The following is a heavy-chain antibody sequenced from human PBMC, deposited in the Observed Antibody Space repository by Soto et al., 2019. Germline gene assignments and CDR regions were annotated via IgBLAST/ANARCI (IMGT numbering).Heavy chain of an antibody. Sequence: SETLSLTCAVYGGSFSGYYGSWIRQPPGKGLEWIGEINHSGSTNYNPSLKSRVTISVDTSKNQFSLKLSSVAAADTAVYYCARAGRVWGAFDIWGQGTMVTVSS. J-gene: IGHJ3*02. CDR2: INHSGST. D-gene: IGHD7-27*01. CDR3: ARAGRVWGAFDI. CDR1: GGSFSGYY. V-gene: IGHV4-34*01.